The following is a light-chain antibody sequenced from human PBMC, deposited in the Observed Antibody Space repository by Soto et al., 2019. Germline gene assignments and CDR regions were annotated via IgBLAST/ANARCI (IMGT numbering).Light chain of an antibody. CDR3: AAWDDSLSGWV. CDR2: RNS. CDR1: SSNIVTNH. V-gene: IGLV1-47*01. J-gene: IGLJ3*02. Sequence: QSVLTQPPSASGTPGQRVTISCSGSSSNIVTNHVYWYQHLPGTAPKLLIYRNSLRPSGAPDRFSGSKSGTSASLAISGIRSEDEADYYCAAWDDSLSGWVFGGGTKLTVL.